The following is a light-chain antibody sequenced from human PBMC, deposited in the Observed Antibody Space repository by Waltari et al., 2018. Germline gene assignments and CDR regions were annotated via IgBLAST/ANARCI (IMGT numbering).Light chain of an antibody. CDR3: QQSRQWPRRT. CDR1: ESVGTD. Sequence: EIVMTQSPVTMSVSPGDGVTLFCTASESVGTDVAWYRHKPGQPPRLLIYFGSTRATGVPARISGSGSGTDFSLTISSLESEDFAFYYCQQSRQWPRRTFGQGTKLE. V-gene: IGKV3D-15*01. CDR2: FGS. J-gene: IGKJ2*01.